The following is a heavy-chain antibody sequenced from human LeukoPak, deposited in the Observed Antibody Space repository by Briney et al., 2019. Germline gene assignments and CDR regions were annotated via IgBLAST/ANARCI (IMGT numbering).Heavy chain of an antibody. CDR2: INHSGST. Sequence: SETLSLTCAVYGGPFSGYYWSWLRRPPGKALEGIGEINHSGSTNYNPSLKTRVTISGDTSKTQFSLKLSSVTAADRAVYYCAIPAASLGGVAFDMGGEGTMVTVS. CDR1: GGPFSGYY. J-gene: IGHJ3*02. D-gene: IGHD2-2*01. V-gene: IGHV4-34*01. CDR3: AIPAASLGGVAFDM.